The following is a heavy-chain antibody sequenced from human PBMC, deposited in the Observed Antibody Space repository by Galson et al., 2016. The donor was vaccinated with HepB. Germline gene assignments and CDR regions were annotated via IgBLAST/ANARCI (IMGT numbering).Heavy chain of an antibody. CDR3: ARLYYGSNSLSFDF. Sequence: SVKVSCKASGYTFSSYYMHWVRQAPGQGLEWMGTINPRGGSTSDAQRFQGRVTMTRDTSTSTVYMELSSLRSEDTAVYYCARLYYGSNSLSFDFWGQGTLVTVSS. CDR1: GYTFSSYY. J-gene: IGHJ4*02. D-gene: IGHD4-23*01. CDR2: INPRGGST. V-gene: IGHV1-46*01.